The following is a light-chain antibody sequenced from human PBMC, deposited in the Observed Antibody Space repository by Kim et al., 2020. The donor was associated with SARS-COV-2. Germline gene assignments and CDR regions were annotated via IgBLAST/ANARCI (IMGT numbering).Light chain of an antibody. CDR2: GAS. J-gene: IGKJ4*01. CDR1: QSVRSSY. Sequence: PGETATLSCRASQSVRSSYLAWYQQKPGQAPRLLIYGASSRATGIPDRFSGSGSGTDFTLTISRLEPEDFAVYYCQQYGSSPPITFGGGTKVDIK. CDR3: QQYGSSPPIT. V-gene: IGKV3-20*01.